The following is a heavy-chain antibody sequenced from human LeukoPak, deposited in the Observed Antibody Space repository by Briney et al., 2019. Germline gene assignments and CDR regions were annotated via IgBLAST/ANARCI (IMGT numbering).Heavy chain of an antibody. Sequence: PGGSLRLSCEARGFIFTNYAMTWVRQAPGRGLEWVSTISGSGGSTYYADSVKGRFTISRDNSKNTLYLQMNSLRAEDTALYYCAKDLAGYSVSGLDYWGQGTLVTVSS. CDR3: AKDLAGYSVSGLDY. D-gene: IGHD5/OR15-5a*01. CDR2: ISGSGGST. CDR1: GFIFTNYA. J-gene: IGHJ4*02. V-gene: IGHV3-23*01.